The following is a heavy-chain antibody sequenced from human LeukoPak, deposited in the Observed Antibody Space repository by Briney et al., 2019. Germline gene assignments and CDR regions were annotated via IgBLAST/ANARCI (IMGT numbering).Heavy chain of an antibody. V-gene: IGHV1-46*01. D-gene: IGHD6-13*01. J-gene: IGHJ4*02. CDR3: ARDRVRHSSSWYLLQY. Sequence: ASVKVSCKASGDTFSTYTVTWVRQAPGQGLEWMGIINPSGGSTSYAQKFQGRVTMTRDTSTSTVYMELSSLRSEDTAVYYCARDRVRHSSSWYLLQYWGQGTLVTVSS. CDR2: INPSGGST. CDR1: GDTFSTYT.